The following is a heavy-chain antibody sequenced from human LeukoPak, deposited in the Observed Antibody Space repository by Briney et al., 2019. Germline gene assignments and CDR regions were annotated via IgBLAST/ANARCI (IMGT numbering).Heavy chain of an antibody. CDR1: GFTFDDYT. CDR3: AKDIRVAAAGLDY. V-gene: IGHV3-43*01. D-gene: IGHD6-13*01. J-gene: IGHJ4*02. Sequence: GGSLRLSCAASGFTFDDYTMHWVCQAPGKGLEWVSLISWDGGSTYYADSVKGRFTISRDNSKNSLYLQMNSLRTEDTAFYYCAKDIRVAAAGLDYWGQGTLVTVSS. CDR2: ISWDGGST.